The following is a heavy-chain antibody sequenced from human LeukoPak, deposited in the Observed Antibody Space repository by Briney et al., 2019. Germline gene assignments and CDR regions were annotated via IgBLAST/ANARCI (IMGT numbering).Heavy chain of an antibody. J-gene: IGHJ4*02. CDR2: ISSSGSTI. CDR3: ARERGNSYGYDY. CDR1: GFTFSSYE. Sequence: PGGSLRLSCAASGFTFSSYEMNWVRQAPGKGLEWVSYISSSGSTICYADSVKGRFTISRDNAKNSLYLQMNSLRAEDTAVYYCARERGNSYGYDYWGQGTLVTVSS. D-gene: IGHD5-18*01. V-gene: IGHV3-48*03.